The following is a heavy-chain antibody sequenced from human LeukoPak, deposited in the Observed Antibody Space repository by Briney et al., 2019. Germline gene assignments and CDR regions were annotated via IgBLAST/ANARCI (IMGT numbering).Heavy chain of an antibody. Sequence: PGGSLRPSCAASGFTVSSNYMSWVRQAPGKGLEWVSLIYSGGSTYYADSVKGRFTISRDNSKNTLYLQMNSLRAGDTAVYYCARESLKLVPYDYWGQGTLVTVSS. CDR1: GFTVSSNY. V-gene: IGHV3-66*01. CDR2: IYSGGST. CDR3: ARESLKLVPYDY. D-gene: IGHD6-13*01. J-gene: IGHJ4*02.